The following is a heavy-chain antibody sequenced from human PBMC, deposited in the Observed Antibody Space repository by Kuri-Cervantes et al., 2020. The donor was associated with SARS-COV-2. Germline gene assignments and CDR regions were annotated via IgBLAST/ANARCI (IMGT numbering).Heavy chain of an antibody. CDR2: IIPIFGIA. J-gene: IGHJ3*02. V-gene: IGHV1-69*04. D-gene: IGHD2-21*02. CDR1: GGTFSSYA. Sequence: AVKVSCKASGGTFSSYAISWVRQAPGQGLEWMGRIIPIFGIANYAQKVQGRVTITADKSTSTAYMELSSLRSEDTAVYYCARRVVVTAILDDAFDIWGQGTMVTVSS. CDR3: ARRVVVTAILDDAFDI.